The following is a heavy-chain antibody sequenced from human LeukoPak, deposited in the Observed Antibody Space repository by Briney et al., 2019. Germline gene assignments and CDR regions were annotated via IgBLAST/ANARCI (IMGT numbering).Heavy chain of an antibody. CDR1: GGSISSSSYY. CDR2: IYYSGST. Sequence: PSETLSLICTVSGGSISSSSYYWGWIRQPPGKGLEWIGSIYYSGSTYYNPSLKSRVTISVDTSKNQFSLKLSSVTAADTAVYYCAGKAAAYYFVYWGQGTPVTVSS. J-gene: IGHJ4*02. V-gene: IGHV4-39*01. CDR3: AGKAAAYYFVY. D-gene: IGHD2-2*01.